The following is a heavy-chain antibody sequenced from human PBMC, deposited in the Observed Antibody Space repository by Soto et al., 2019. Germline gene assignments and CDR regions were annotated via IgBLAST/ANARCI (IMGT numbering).Heavy chain of an antibody. D-gene: IGHD3-22*01. CDR2: ISRYGDFT. Sequence: EVQLLESGGDLIQPGGSLRLSCAASGFTFNIYAMTWVRQAPGKGLEWVSAISRYGDFTYYADSVEGRFTISRDNSKNTLYLQMNSRRAEDTAVYNCVKDRYLDHDSRGYLFDNWGQGTLVTVSS. V-gene: IGHV3-23*01. CDR1: GFTFNIYA. J-gene: IGHJ4*02. CDR3: VKDRYLDHDSRGYLFDN.